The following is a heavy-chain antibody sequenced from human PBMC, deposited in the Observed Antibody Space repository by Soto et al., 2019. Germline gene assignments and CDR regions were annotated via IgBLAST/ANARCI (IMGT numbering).Heavy chain of an antibody. Sequence: QVQLVQSGAEVKKPGASVKVSCKASGYTFTSFGISWVRQAPGQGLEWMGWISAYNGNTNYAENLQGRVTMTTDTSTSTAYMELMSLRSDDSAVYYCARAHRGGTDAFDIWGQGTMVTVSS. CDR3: ARAHRGGTDAFDI. CDR2: ISAYNGNT. CDR1: GYTFTSFG. D-gene: IGHD2-15*01. J-gene: IGHJ3*02. V-gene: IGHV1-18*01.